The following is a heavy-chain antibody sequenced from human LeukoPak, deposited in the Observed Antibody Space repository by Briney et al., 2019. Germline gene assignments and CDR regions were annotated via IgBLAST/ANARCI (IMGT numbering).Heavy chain of an antibody. V-gene: IGHV1-18*01. CDR1: GGTFSSYA. Sequence: ASVKVSCKASGGTFSSYAISWVRQAPGQGLEWMGWISAYNGNTNYAQKLQGRVTMTTDTSTSTAYMELRSLRSDDTAVYYCARDYDFWSGYYSFDYWGQGTLVTVSS. CDR3: ARDYDFWSGYYSFDY. CDR2: ISAYNGNT. J-gene: IGHJ4*02. D-gene: IGHD3-3*01.